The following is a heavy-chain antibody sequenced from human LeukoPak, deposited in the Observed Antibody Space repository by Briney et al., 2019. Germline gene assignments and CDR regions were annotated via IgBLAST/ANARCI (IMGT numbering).Heavy chain of an antibody. CDR1: GGSISSYY. Sequence: PSETLSLTCTVSGGSISSYYWSWIRQPPGKGLEWIGYIYYSGSTNYNPSLKSRVTISVDTSENQFSLKLSSVTAADTAVYYCARGAAADDWYFDLWGRGTLVTVSS. V-gene: IGHV4-59*08. CDR2: IYYSGST. CDR3: ARGAAADDWYFDL. D-gene: IGHD6-13*01. J-gene: IGHJ2*01.